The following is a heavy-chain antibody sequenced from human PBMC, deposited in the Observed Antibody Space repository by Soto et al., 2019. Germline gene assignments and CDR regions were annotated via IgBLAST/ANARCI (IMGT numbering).Heavy chain of an antibody. J-gene: IGHJ4*02. D-gene: IGHD6-13*01. CDR3: AREGYSSRWYGVESVY. CDR2: INPSGGRK. Sequence: QVQLVQSGAEVKKPGASVKVSCKASGYTFTSYYMHWVRQAPGQGLEWMGVINPSGGRKSYAQKYQGRVHMTRATSTSTVYMEVSSLRSEDTAVYYCAREGYSSRWYGVESVYWGQGKLVTVSS. CDR1: GYTFTSYY. V-gene: IGHV1-46*01.